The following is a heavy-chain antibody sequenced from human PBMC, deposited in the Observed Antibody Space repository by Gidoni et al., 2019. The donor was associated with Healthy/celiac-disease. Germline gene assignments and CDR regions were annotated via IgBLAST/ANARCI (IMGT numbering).Heavy chain of an antibody. CDR1: GGSISSYY. D-gene: IGHD1-26*01. J-gene: IGHJ4*02. CDR3: ARQYSGSYYFDY. Sequence: QVQLQESGPGLVKPSETLSLTCPVPGGSISSYYWSWIRQPPGKGLEWIGYIYYSGSTNYNPSLKSRVTISVDTSKNQFSLKLSSVTAADTAVYYCARQYSGSYYFDYWGQGTLVTVSS. V-gene: IGHV4-59*08. CDR2: IYYSGST.